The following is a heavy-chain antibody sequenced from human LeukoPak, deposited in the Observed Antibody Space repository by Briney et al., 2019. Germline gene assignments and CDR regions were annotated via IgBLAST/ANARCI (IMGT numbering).Heavy chain of an antibody. CDR1: GFTFSSYW. CDR2: IDHNGNVN. D-gene: IGHD5-18*01. V-gene: IGHV3-7*01. Sequence: GGSLRLSCAASGFTFSSYWMNWARQAPGKGLEWVASIDHNGNVNYYVDSVKGRFTISRDNAKNSLFLQMNSLRAEDTAVYYCARDRGWIQHDIWGQGTMVTVSS. J-gene: IGHJ3*02. CDR3: ARDRGWIQHDI.